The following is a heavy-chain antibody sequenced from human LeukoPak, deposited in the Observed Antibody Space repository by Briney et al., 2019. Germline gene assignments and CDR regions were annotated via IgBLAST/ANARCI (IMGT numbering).Heavy chain of an antibody. Sequence: PGGSLRLSCAASGFTFSSYAMHWVRQAPGKGLEWVAVISYDGSNKYYADSVKGRFTISRDNSKNTLYLQMNSLRAEDTAVYYCARGATAYYDSSPLGYWGQGTLVTVSS. D-gene: IGHD3-22*01. CDR3: ARGATAYYDSSPLGY. CDR1: GFTFSSYA. CDR2: ISYDGSNK. V-gene: IGHV3-30-3*01. J-gene: IGHJ4*02.